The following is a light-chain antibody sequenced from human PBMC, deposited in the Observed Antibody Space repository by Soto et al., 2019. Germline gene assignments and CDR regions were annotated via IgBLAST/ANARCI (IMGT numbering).Light chain of an antibody. CDR1: QSISSY. Sequence: DIQTTQSPPSLSASVGDRVTITCRTSQSISSYLNWYQQKLGKAPKLLIYAASRLQSGVPSRFRGSATGTNFTLTISSLQPEDFATYYCQQSYSAPHTFGQGTK. V-gene: IGKV1-39*01. CDR2: AAS. CDR3: QQSYSAPHT. J-gene: IGKJ2*01.